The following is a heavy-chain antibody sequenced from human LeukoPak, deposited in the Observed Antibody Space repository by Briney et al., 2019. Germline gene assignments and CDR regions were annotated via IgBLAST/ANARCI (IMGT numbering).Heavy chain of an antibody. CDR2: INPNSGGT. Sequence: ASVKVSCKASGYTFTSYYMHWVRQAPGQGLEWMGWINPNSGGTNYAQKFQGRVTMTRDTSISTAYMELSRLRSDDTAVYYCARGGKYYDILTGYFAPFDYWGQGTLVTVSS. D-gene: IGHD3-9*01. CDR1: GYTFTSYY. J-gene: IGHJ4*02. CDR3: ARGGKYYDILTGYFAPFDY. V-gene: IGHV1-2*02.